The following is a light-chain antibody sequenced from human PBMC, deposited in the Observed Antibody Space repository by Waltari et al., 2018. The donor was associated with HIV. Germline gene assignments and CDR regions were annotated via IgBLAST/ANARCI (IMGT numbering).Light chain of an antibody. V-gene: IGKV3-20*01. CDR1: QSVTSSN. Sequence: EIVLTQSPGTLSLSPGERAPLSCRASQSVTSSNFVWYQQKVGQAPRLLMYGTSNRATGTPERFSGSGSATDFTLTITGLEPEDFAVYYCQQYDNSPYNFGQGTKVEIK. CDR2: GTS. CDR3: QQYDNSPYN. J-gene: IGKJ2*01.